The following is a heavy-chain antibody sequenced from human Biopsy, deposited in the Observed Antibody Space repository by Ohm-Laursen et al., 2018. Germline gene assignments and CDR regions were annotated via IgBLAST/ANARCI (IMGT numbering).Heavy chain of an antibody. Sequence: SETLSLTCTVSGGSISDSTYHWGWIRQSPGKGLEWIGNIYYSGNTDYSPSLKSRVTISVDTSNNHFSLKLRSVTAADTAVYYCARQVDFWSGYVDYWGQGTLVAVSS. CDR3: ARQVDFWSGYVDY. J-gene: IGHJ4*02. CDR2: IYYSGNT. V-gene: IGHV4-39*01. D-gene: IGHD3-3*01. CDR1: GGSISDSTYH.